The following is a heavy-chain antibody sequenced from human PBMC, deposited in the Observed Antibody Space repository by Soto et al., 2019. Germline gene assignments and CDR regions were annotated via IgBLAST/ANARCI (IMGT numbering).Heavy chain of an antibody. CDR2: ISANGGSP. Sequence: GESLRLSCAASGFTFSSYAMTWVRQAPGKGLEWVSAISANGGSPYYADSVKGRFTISRDNSRNTLYLQMNSLRAEDTAVYYCAKCVWTGYSSSWYYFDYWGQGTLVTVSS. CDR3: AKCVWTGYSSSWYYFDY. J-gene: IGHJ4*02. D-gene: IGHD6-13*01. V-gene: IGHV3-23*01. CDR1: GFTFSSYA.